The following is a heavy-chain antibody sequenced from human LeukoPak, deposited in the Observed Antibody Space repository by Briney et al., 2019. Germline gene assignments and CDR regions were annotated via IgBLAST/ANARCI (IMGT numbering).Heavy chain of an antibody. Sequence: PSETLSLTCTVSGGSISGSNYYWGWIRQPPGQGLEWIGSIYYGGTTYYSPSLKSRVTISVDTSKNQFSLKRSSVTAADTAVYYCARSLAALYNWFDPWGQGTLVTVSS. CDR1: GGSISGSNYY. V-gene: IGHV4-39*01. D-gene: IGHD2-15*01. J-gene: IGHJ5*02. CDR3: ARSLAALYNWFDP. CDR2: IYYGGTT.